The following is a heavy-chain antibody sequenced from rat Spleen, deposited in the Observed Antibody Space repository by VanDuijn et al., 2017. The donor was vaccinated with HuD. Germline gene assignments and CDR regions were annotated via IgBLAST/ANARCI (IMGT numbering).Heavy chain of an antibody. D-gene: IGHD1-6*01. V-gene: IGHV5-29*01. CDR1: GFTFSNYD. CDR3: ARQYVYYGSKSSNWFAY. J-gene: IGHJ3*01. CDR2: ISSDGGRN. Sequence: EVQLVESGGGLVQPGRSLKLSCEASGFTFSNYDMAWVRQSPTKGLEWVATISSDGGRNFYRDSVKGRFTVSRNNAKNTLYLQMDSLRSEDTATYYCARQYVYYGSKSSNWFAYWGQGTLVTVSS.